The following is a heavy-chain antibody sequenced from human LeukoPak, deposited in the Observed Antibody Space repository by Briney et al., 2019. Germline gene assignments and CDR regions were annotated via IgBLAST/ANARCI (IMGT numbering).Heavy chain of an antibody. J-gene: IGHJ4*02. D-gene: IGHD4/OR15-4a*01. CDR2: IKQDGSET. CDR1: GLTFSDYW. Sequence: GGSLRLSCVVSGLTFSDYWMSWVRQAPGKGLGWVGSIKQDGSETYYGDSVKGRFTISRDNAKKSLYLQMNNLRAEDTAVYYCARHLTFFDYWGQGALVSVPS. V-gene: IGHV3-7*01. CDR3: ARHLTFFDY.